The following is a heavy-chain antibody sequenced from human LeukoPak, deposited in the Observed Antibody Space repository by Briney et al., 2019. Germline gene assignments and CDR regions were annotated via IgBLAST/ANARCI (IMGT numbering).Heavy chain of an antibody. D-gene: IGHD1-26*01. Sequence: ASVKVSCKGSGYTFTGYYIHWVRQAPGQGLEWMGWINPDSGGTNYAQKFQGRVTMTRDTSISTAYMELSRLRSDDTAVYYCARIVIGDEWELYYFDYWGQGTLVTVSS. J-gene: IGHJ4*02. CDR1: GYTFTGYY. V-gene: IGHV1-2*02. CDR3: ARIVIGDEWELYYFDY. CDR2: INPDSGGT.